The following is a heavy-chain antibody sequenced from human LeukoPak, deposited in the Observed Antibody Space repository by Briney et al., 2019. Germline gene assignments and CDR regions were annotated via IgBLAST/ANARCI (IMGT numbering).Heavy chain of an antibody. J-gene: IGHJ4*02. Sequence: GGSLRLSCVASGFMFSSSWMSWVRQAPGKGLEWVANIKQDGSEKYYVDSVKGRFTISRDNAKNSLYLQMNSLRAEDTAVYYCARDQYVSKKWEHKPFDYWGQGTLVTVSS. CDR1: GFMFSSSW. D-gene: IGHD1-26*01. CDR3: ARDQYVSKKWEHKPFDY. CDR2: IKQDGSEK. V-gene: IGHV3-7*01.